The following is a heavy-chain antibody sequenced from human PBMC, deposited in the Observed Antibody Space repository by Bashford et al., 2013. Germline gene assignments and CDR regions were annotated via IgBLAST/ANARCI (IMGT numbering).Heavy chain of an antibody. CDR2: IYYSGST. V-gene: IGHV4-59*01. CDR3: ARGRAATVTSFFGDS. CDR1: GGSISSYY. J-gene: IGHJ6*02. Sequence: SETLSLTCTVSGGSISSYYWSWIRQPPGKGLEWIGYIYYSGSTNYNPSLKSRVTISVDTSKNQFSLKLSSVTAADTAVYYCARGRAATVTSFFGDSWGQGTTVTVSS. D-gene: IGHD4-17*01.